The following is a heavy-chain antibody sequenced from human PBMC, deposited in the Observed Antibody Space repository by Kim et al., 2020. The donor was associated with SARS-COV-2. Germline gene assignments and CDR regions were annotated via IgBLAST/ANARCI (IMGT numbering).Heavy chain of an antibody. D-gene: IGHD4-17*01. J-gene: IGHJ5*02. V-gene: IGHV4-59*08. CDR3: ARHAMTTDSLVWFGP. CDR2: IYYSGST. CDR1: GGSISSYY. Sequence: SETLSLTCTVSGGSISSYYWSWIRQPPGKGLEWIGNIYYSGSTDYNPYRKSRVTITVDTAKNQYSLKLSPVTAAAAAVSYCARHAMTTDSLVWFGPWGQGNLVTVSS.